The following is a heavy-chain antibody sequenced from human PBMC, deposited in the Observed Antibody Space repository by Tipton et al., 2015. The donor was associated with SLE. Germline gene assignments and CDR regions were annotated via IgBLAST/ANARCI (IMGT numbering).Heavy chain of an antibody. J-gene: IGHJ3*02. V-gene: IGHV1-69*06. CDR3: ARVESGSYGVAFDI. Sequence: SGPEVKKPGSSVKVSCKASGGTFSSYAISWVRQAPGQGLEWMGGIIPIFGTANYAQKFQGRVTITADKSTSTAYMELSSLRSEDTAVYYCARVESGSYGVAFDIWGQGTMVTVSS. CDR2: IIPIFGTA. D-gene: IGHD1-26*01. CDR1: GGTFSSYA.